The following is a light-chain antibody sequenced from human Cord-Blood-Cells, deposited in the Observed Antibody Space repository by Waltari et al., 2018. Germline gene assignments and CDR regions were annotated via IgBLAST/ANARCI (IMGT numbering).Light chain of an antibody. CDR2: AAS. Sequence: DIQLTQSRPSPSASSAERVPIPSPASQSSSSYLNWYPQKPGQGHKLRIYAASSLHSGVPSRVSGSGSGTDFTLTISILQPEAVATGYCHQRYSTPRLYSFGQGTKLEIK. CDR3: HQRYSTPRLYS. CDR1: QSSSSY. V-gene: IGKV1-39*01. J-gene: IGKJ2*03.